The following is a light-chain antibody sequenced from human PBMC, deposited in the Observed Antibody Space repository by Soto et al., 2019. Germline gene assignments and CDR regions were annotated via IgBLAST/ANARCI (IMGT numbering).Light chain of an antibody. CDR2: ATS. Sequence: EIVLTQSPGTVSLSPGESATLSCRASQSISRSDLAWYQHRPGQSPRLLIYATSSRATGIPDRFTGGGAGTGFTLTISRLEPEDFAVYYCQQYGSSLWTFGQGTKVEIK. J-gene: IGKJ1*01. V-gene: IGKV3-20*01. CDR1: QSISRSD. CDR3: QQYGSSLWT.